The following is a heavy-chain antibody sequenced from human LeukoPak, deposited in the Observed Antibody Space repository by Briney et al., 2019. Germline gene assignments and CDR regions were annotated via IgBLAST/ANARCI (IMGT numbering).Heavy chain of an antibody. J-gene: IGHJ4*02. CDR3: GRAFPPLRTSSAGDL. D-gene: IGHD3-16*01. V-gene: IGHV3-21*01. CDR2: ISYLSSHV. CDR1: GFTCSDYD. Sequence: GGSLRLSCSASGFTCSDYDMNWVRQAPGKGLEWVSSISYLSSHVYYGDSVKGRFSISRDNAKNSLYLQMNSLGAEDTAIYYCGRAFPPLRTSSAGDLWGQGTLVTVSS.